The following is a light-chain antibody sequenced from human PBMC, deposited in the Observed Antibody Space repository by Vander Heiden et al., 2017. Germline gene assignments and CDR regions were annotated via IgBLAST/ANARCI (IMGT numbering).Light chain of an antibody. Sequence: DIQMTKSPSSLSASVGDRVTITCQASQDISNYLNWYQQKAGKAPKLLIYDASNWETGVPSRFSGSGSGTDFTFTISSLQPEDIATYYCQQYDNLHQFTFGPGTKVDIK. J-gene: IGKJ3*01. CDR2: DAS. CDR3: QQYDNLHQFT. V-gene: IGKV1-33*01. CDR1: QDISNY.